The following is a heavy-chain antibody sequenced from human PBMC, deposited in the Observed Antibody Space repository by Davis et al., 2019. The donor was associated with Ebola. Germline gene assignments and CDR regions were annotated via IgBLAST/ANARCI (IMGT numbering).Heavy chain of an antibody. V-gene: IGHV1-2*04. Sequence: ASVKVSCKASGYTFTGYYMHWVRQAPGQGLEWMGWINPNSGGTNYAQKFQGWVTMTRDTSISTAYMELSRLRSDDTAVYYCARERTMTTVTTRYVPPHYGMDVWGQGTTVTVSS. D-gene: IGHD4-17*01. CDR2: INPNSGGT. CDR3: ARERTMTTVTTRYVPPHYGMDV. J-gene: IGHJ6*02. CDR1: GYTFTGYY.